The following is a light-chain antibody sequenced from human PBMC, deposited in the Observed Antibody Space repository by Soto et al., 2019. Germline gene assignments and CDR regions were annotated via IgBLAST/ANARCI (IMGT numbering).Light chain of an antibody. V-gene: IGKV3-15*01. Sequence: EIVLTQSPATLSLSPGERATLSCRSSQSVISYLSSYHQNPGQAPRLLGYGASTSATGIRARLSGSGSGTEFTLTIRDLQSEDFAVYYCQQYNHWPTFGQGTKVDIK. CDR2: GAS. CDR3: QQYNHWPT. J-gene: IGKJ1*01. CDR1: QSVISY.